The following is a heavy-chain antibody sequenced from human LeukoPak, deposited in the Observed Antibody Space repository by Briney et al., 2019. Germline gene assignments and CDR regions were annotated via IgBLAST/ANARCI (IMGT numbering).Heavy chain of an antibody. V-gene: IGHV4-38-2*02. D-gene: IGHD3-3*01. CDR1: GYSISSGYY. J-gene: IGHJ3*01. CDR3: AKVRYPNYDLVIGYDAFDV. CDR2: IYHSGST. Sequence: SETLSLTCTVSGYSISSGYYWGWIRQPPGRGLEWIGSIYHSGSTYYNPSLKSRVTISVDTSKNQFSLKLSSVTAADTAVYYCAKVRYPNYDLVIGYDAFDVWGQGTRVTVSS.